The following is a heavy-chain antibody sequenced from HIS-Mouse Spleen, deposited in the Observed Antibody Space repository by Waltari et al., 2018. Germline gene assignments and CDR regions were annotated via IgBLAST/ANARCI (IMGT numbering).Heavy chain of an antibody. CDR2: ISGSGGST. V-gene: IGHV3-23*01. D-gene: IGHD3-9*01. CDR1: AFTFSSHA. J-gene: IGHJ1*01. Sequence: EVQLLESGGGLVQPGGSLRLSCAASAFTFSSHAMSWVRQAPGQGLEWVSAISGSGGSTYYADSVKGRFTISRDNSKNTLYLQMNSLRAEDTAVYYCAKGNYDILTGYSLEYFQHWGQGTLVTVSS. CDR3: AKGNYDILTGYSLEYFQH.